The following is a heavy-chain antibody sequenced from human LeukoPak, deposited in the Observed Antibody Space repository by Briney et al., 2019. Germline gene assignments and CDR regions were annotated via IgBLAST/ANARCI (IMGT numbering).Heavy chain of an antibody. Sequence: GGSLRLSCAASGFTVSSNYMSWVRQAPGKGLEWVSVIYSGGNSYYADSVKGRFIISRDISKNTLYLQMNSLRAEDSALYYCARGGRGSAAVVAPRSFDIWGQGTMVTVSS. CDR2: IYSGGNS. J-gene: IGHJ3*02. CDR1: GFTVSSNY. V-gene: IGHV3-53*01. CDR3: ARGGRGSAAVVAPRSFDI. D-gene: IGHD3-22*01.